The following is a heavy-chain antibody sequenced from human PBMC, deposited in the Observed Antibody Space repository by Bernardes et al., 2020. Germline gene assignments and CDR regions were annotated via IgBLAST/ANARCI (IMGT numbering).Heavy chain of an antibody. CDR2: IYHDGTT. CDR3: GREGRGSVGIYYTIDS. V-gene: IGHV4-59*02. J-gene: IGHJ4*02. Sequence: SETLSLTCSVSGISVTSYYWSWIRQPPGKGLEWLGFIYHDGTTNPNPSVQSRVTMSIDTSKNQFSLKLSSVTAADTAVYYCGREGRGSVGIYYTIDSWGQGTLVTVSS. D-gene: IGHD3-10*01. CDR1: GISVTSYY.